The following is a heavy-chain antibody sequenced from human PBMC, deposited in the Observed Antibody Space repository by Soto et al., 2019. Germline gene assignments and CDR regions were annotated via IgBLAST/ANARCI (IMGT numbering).Heavy chain of an antibody. J-gene: IGHJ6*02. CDR3: ASRLGYGYAMDV. D-gene: IGHD5-12*01. CDR1: GDSISSGGYY. V-gene: IGHV4-39*01. Sequence: SETLSLTCTVSGDSISSGGYYWGWVRQPPGKGLEWIGSIYYDGNTFYNSSLKSRVTIYRDTSRNQFSLRLSSVTAADTAVYYCASRLGYGYAMDVWGQGTTVTVSS. CDR2: IYYDGNT.